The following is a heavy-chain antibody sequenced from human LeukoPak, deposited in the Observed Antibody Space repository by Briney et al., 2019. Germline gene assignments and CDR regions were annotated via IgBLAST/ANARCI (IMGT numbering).Heavy chain of an antibody. J-gene: IGHJ5*02. Sequence: SETLSLTCTVSGGSITSYYWSWIRQPPGKGLEWIGYIYYSGSTYYNPSLKSRVTISVDTSKNQFSLKLSSVTAADTAVYYCASASYGDYVLTFDPWGQGTLVTVSS. D-gene: IGHD4-17*01. V-gene: IGHV4-59*06. CDR2: IYYSGST. CDR3: ASASYGDYVLTFDP. CDR1: GGSITSYY.